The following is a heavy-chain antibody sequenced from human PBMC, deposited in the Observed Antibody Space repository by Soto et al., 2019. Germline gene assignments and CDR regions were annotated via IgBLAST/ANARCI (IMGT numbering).Heavy chain of an antibody. CDR2: ISAYNRNT. CDR3: ARVLGDYGADGY. D-gene: IGHD4-17*01. CDR1: GYSFTNYG. J-gene: IGHJ1*01. Sequence: ASVKVSCKASGYSFTNYGFNWVRQAPGQGLEWMGWISAYNRNTNYAQNLRGRVTMTTDTSTSTAYMELRSLRSDDTAVYYCARVLGDYGADGYWGQGTLVTVSS. V-gene: IGHV1-18*01.